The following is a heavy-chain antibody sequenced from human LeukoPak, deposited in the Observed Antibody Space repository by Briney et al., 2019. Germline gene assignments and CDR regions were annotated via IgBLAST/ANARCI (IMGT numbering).Heavy chain of an antibody. V-gene: IGHV3-74*01. J-gene: IGHJ4*02. Sequence: GGSLRLSCAASGFRFSNYWIHWVRQAPAKGLVWVSRIRTDGGSTAHADLVKGRFTISRDNAKNTVYLQMNSLRADDTAVYYCARDMETGGRAFDSWGQGTLVTVSS. CDR3: ARDMETGGRAFDS. CDR1: GFRFSNYW. D-gene: IGHD2-8*02. CDR2: IRTDGGST.